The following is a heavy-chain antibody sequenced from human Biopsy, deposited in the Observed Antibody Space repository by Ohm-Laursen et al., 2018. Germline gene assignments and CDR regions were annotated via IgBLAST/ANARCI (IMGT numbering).Heavy chain of an antibody. V-gene: IGHV1-69*06. CDR3: ASSSYCGRTTCYQNYGMDV. CDR1: GGTFSNYA. CDR2: IIPVSDTA. D-gene: IGHD2-2*01. J-gene: IGHJ6*01. Sequence: SVKVSCKTSGGTFSNYAISWVRQAPGQGLEWLGGIIPVSDTANYAQKFQGRVTVTADKPTSTAYMELSSLRSEDTALYYCASSSYCGRTTCYQNYGMDVWGQGTTVTVSS.